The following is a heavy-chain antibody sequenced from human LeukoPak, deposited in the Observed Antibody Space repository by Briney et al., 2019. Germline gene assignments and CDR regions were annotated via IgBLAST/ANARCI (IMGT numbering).Heavy chain of an antibody. CDR3: ARLPTGSSLHY. Sequence: GGSLRLSCAASGLTFSSYWMHWVRQAPGQGLVWVSSINSDGSNTMYADSVKGRFTISRDNAKDTLYLQMNSPRAEDTAVYYCARLPTGSSLHYWGQGTLVTVSS. V-gene: IGHV3-74*03. CDR1: GLTFSSYW. D-gene: IGHD6-6*01. CDR2: INSDGSNT. J-gene: IGHJ4*02.